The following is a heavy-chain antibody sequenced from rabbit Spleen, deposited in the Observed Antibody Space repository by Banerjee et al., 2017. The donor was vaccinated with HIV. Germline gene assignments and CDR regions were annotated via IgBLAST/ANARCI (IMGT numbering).Heavy chain of an antibody. Sequence: QEQVVESGGGLVKPEGSLTLTCTASGFSFSSSYWIWWVRQAPGKGLEWIASIDNGGSTTTWYASWVNGRFTISRSTSLNTVTLQMTSLTAADTATYFCAREGGIVVAGAFNLWGPGTLVTVS. CDR1: GFSFSSSYW. CDR2: IDNGGSTTT. J-gene: IGHJ4*01. D-gene: IGHD4-1*01. CDR3: AREGGIVVAGAFNL. V-gene: IGHV1S45*01.